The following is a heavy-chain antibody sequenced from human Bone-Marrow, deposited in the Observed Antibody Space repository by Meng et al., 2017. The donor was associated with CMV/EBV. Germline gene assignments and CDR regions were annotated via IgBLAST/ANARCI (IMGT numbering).Heavy chain of an antibody. Sequence: SETLSLTCTVSGVSISSSSYYWGWIRQPPGKGLEWIGSGDYSGSTYYNPSLKSRVTISVDTSKNQFSLKLSSVTAADTAVYYCARDERRGYCSSASCPDYGMDVWGQGNTVTVSS. J-gene: IGHJ6*02. CDR3: ARDERRGYCSSASCPDYGMDV. CDR2: GDYSGST. V-gene: IGHV4-39*07. D-gene: IGHD2-2*01. CDR1: GVSISSSSYY.